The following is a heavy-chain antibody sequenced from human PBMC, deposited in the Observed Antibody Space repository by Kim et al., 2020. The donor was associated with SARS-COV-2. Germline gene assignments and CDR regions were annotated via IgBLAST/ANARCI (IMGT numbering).Heavy chain of an antibody. CDR2: LSDNGSHH. Sequence: GGSLRLSCTASGFTFSTYAMHWVRQAPGKRLEWVAVLSDNGSHHFYADSVKGRFTISRDNSKNTVYLQMNSLRLEDTSLYYCAKGAFSYGTIDFWGQGTLVTVSS. V-gene: IGHV3-30*18. J-gene: IGHJ4*02. CDR3: AKGAFSYGTIDF. D-gene: IGHD5-18*01. CDR1: GFTFSTYA.